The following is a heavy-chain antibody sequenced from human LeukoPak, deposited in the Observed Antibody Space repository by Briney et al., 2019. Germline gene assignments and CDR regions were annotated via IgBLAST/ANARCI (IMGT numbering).Heavy chain of an antibody. CDR2: IYSGGGT. Sequence: GGSLRLSCAASGFTVSSNYMSWVRQAPGKGLEWVSVIYSGGGTYYADSVKGRFTISRDNSKNTLYLQMNSLRAEDTAVYYCARTGENGDFFDYWGQGTLVTVSS. J-gene: IGHJ4*02. CDR1: GFTVSSNY. CDR3: ARTGENGDFFDY. V-gene: IGHV3-66*02. D-gene: IGHD4-17*01.